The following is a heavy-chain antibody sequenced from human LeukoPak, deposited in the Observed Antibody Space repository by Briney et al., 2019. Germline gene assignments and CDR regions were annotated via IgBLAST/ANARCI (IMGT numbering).Heavy chain of an antibody. CDR3: AKLGAGDYPYYFDF. V-gene: IGHV3-23*01. Sequence: GGSLRLSCAASGFTFSNFAMSWVRQAPGKGLEWVSAISGSGVSAVSGRGGKTYYADSVKGRFTISRDSSKNKAFLQMSSLRAEDTAVYYCAKLGAGDYPYYFDFWGQGTLVAVSS. J-gene: IGHJ4*02. CDR1: GFTFSNFA. CDR2: VSGRGGKT. D-gene: IGHD4-17*01.